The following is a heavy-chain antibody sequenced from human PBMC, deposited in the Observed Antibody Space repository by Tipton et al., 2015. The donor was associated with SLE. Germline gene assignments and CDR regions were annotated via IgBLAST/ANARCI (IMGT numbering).Heavy chain of an antibody. Sequence: SLRLSCAASGFTFNRYWMHWVRQAPGKGLMWVSRIDSDGTITNYADTVKGRFTISRDNAKDTLYLQMNSLKTEDTGVYFCTRLRWELLKYYYYYMDVWGKGTTVTVSS. CDR2: IDSDGTIT. CDR3: TRLRWELLKYYYYYMDV. D-gene: IGHD1-26*01. J-gene: IGHJ6*03. CDR1: GFTFNRYW. V-gene: IGHV3-74*01.